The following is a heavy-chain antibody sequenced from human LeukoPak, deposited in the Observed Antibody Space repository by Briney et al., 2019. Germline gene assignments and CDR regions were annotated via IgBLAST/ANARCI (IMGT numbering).Heavy chain of an antibody. D-gene: IGHD6-19*01. CDR3: ERDPSEYEYNRGWYRDF. J-gene: IGHJ4*02. V-gene: IGHV3-23*01. CDR2: INLNGDET. CDR1: GFTFSNYG. Sequence: PGGSLRLSCEASGFTFSNYGMAWFRQAPGKGLEWVSIINLNGDETHYADSVKGRFTISRDNSKSTLALRMSSLRVEDTAVYYCERDPSEYEYNRGWYRDFWGQGSQVIVSS.